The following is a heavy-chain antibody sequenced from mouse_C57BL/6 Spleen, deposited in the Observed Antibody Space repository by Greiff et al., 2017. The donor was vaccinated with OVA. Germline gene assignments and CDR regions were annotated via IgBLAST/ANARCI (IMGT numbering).Heavy chain of an antibody. CDR1: GYTFTDYN. CDR3: ARERGYGNYYAMDY. CDR2: INPNNGGT. Sequence: VQLKESGPELVKPGASVKMSCKASGYTFTDYNMHWVKQSHGKSLEWIGYINPNNGGTSSNQKFKGKATLTVNKSSSTAYMELRSLTSEDSAVYYCARERGYGNYYAMDYWGQGTSVTVSS. V-gene: IGHV1-22*01. D-gene: IGHD2-1*01. J-gene: IGHJ4*01.